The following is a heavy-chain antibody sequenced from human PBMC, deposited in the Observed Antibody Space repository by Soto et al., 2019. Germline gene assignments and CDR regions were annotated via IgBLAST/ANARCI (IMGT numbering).Heavy chain of an antibody. V-gene: IGHV3-74*01. CDR1: GFTFSSYW. J-gene: IGHJ6*02. Sequence: GGSLRLSCAASGFTFSSYWMHWVRQAPGKGLEWVSRISSGGSSTSYADSVKGRFTISRDNAKNTLYLQMNSLRAEDTAVYYCARAPDIVVEPEVLSEDHYYGMDVWGQGTTVTVSS. CDR3: ARAPDIVVEPEVLSEDHYYGMDV. CDR2: ISSGGSST. D-gene: IGHD2-2*01.